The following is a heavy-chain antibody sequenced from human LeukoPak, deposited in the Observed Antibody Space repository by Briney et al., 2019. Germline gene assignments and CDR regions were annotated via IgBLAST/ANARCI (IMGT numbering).Heavy chain of an antibody. J-gene: IGHJ4*02. CDR1: GYTFTSSG. CDR2: ISPYNGNT. Sequence: ASVKVSFKASGYTFTSSGISWVRQAPGQGLEWMGWISPYNGNTNYAQKLQDRVTISTDTSTSTAYMEVRSLRPDDTAVYYCARDSPWGYCSSTSCPAGDDWGQGTLVTVSS. V-gene: IGHV1-18*01. D-gene: IGHD2-2*01. CDR3: ARDSPWGYCSSTSCPAGDD.